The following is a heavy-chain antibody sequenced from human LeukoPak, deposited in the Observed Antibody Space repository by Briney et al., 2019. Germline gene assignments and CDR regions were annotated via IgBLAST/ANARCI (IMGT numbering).Heavy chain of an antibody. Sequence: GGSLRLSCAASGFTFSDHYMDWVRQAPGKGLEWVGRSRNKANSYTTEYAASVRGRFTISRDESKNLLYLQMNSLKTEDTAVYYCTRCSTGTRLYYFDYWGQGTLVTVSS. CDR1: GFTFSDHY. V-gene: IGHV3-72*01. D-gene: IGHD1/OR15-1a*01. CDR3: TRCSTGTRLYYFDY. CDR2: SRNKANSYTT. J-gene: IGHJ4*02.